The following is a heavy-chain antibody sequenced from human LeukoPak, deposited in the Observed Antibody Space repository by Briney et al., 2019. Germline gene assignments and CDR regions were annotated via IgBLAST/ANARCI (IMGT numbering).Heavy chain of an antibody. CDR2: INPNSGGT. Sequence: GASVKVSYKASGYTFTGYYMHWVRQAPGQGLEWMGWINPNSGGTNYAQKFQGRVTMTRDTSISTAYMELSRLRSDDTAVYYCARVMAVRTGPSFDYWGQGTLVTVSS. J-gene: IGHJ4*02. V-gene: IGHV1-2*02. CDR1: GYTFTGYY. D-gene: IGHD2-8*01. CDR3: ARVMAVRTGPSFDY.